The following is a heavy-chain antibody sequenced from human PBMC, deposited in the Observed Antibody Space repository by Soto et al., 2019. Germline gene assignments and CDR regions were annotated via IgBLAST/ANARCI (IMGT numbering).Heavy chain of an antibody. CDR1: GGTISSYY. CDR2: IYYSGST. Sequence: SETLSLTCTVAGGTISSYYWSWIRKPPGKGLEWIGYIYYSGSTNYNPSLKSRVTISVDTSKNQFSLKLSSVTAADTAVYYCARAIAARRGYYYYGMDVWGQGTTVTVSS. V-gene: IGHV4-59*01. J-gene: IGHJ6*02. CDR3: ARAIAARRGYYYYGMDV. D-gene: IGHD6-6*01.